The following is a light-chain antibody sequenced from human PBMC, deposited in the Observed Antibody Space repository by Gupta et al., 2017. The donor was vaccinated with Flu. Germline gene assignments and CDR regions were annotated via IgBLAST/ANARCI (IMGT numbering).Light chain of an antibody. J-gene: IGLJ3*02. V-gene: IGLV2-23*01. Sequence: ALTQPASVSGSPGQSITISCTGTSSDVGNYNLVSWYQQHPGKAPNLIIYEASERPSGVSNRFSGSKSVNTASLTISGLQTEDEADYFGSTYAGGYSLGVFGGGTKLTVL. CDR1: SSDVGNYNL. CDR2: EAS. CDR3: STYAGGYSLGV.